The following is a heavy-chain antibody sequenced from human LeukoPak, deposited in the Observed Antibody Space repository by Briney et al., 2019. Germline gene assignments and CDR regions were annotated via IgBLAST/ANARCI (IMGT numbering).Heavy chain of an antibody. CDR1: GYTFTSYY. J-gene: IGHJ6*03. D-gene: IGHD2-2*01. Sequence: ASVTVSCKASGYTFTSYYMQWVRQAPGQGREWMGIINPSGGSTSYAQKFQGRVTITRDMSPSTVYMELSSLRSEDTAVYYCARDGGYQRIDYYYYYYMDVWGKGTTVTVSS. CDR2: INPSGGST. CDR3: ARDGGYQRIDYYYYYYMDV. V-gene: IGHV1-46*01.